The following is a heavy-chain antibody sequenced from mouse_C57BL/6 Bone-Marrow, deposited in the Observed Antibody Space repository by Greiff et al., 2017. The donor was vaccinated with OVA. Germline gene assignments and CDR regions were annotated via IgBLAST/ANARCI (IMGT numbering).Heavy chain of an antibody. D-gene: IGHD2-14*01. CDR3: ASLYVRRGDYFDY. V-gene: IGHV1-69*01. Sequence: QVQLQQPGAELVMPGASVKLSCKASGYTFTSYWMHWVKQRPGQGLEWIGEIDPSDSYPNSNQKFKGKSTLTVDKSSSTAYMQLSSLTSEDSAVYYCASLYVRRGDYFDYWGQGTTLTVSS. CDR1: GYTFTSYW. CDR2: IDPSDSYP. J-gene: IGHJ2*01.